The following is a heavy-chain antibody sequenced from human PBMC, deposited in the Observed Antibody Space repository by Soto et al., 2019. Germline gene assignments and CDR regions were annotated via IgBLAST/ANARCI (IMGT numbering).Heavy chain of an antibody. V-gene: IGHV1-69*13. Sequence: SVKVSCKASGCTFSSYAISWVRQAPGQGLEWMGGIIPIFGTANYAQKFQGRVTITADESTSTAYMELSSLRSEDTAVYYCARGPTLRVYYYYGMDVWGQGTAVTVSS. CDR1: GCTFSSYA. CDR3: ARGPTLRVYYYYGMDV. J-gene: IGHJ6*02. CDR2: IIPIFGTA.